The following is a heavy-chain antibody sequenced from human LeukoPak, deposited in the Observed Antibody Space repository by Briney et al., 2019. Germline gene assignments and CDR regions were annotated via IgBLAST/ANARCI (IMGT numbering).Heavy chain of an antibody. CDR2: ISSTGGST. CDR1: GFTFSNYA. Sequence: PGGSLRLSCAASGFTFSNYAMHWVRQRPGKGLEYVSGISSTGGSTHYANSVKGRFTISRDNSKNTLYFQMGSLRAEDMAVYYCARVSDGSYYYYWGQGTLVTVSS. CDR3: ARVSDGSYYYY. J-gene: IGHJ4*02. D-gene: IGHD1-26*01. V-gene: IGHV3-64*01.